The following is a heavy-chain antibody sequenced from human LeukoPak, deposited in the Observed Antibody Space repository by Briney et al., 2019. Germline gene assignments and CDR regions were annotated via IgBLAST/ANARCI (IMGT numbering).Heavy chain of an antibody. CDR3: AKRDSSGWYYYYYGMDV. J-gene: IGHJ6*02. D-gene: IGHD6-19*01. Sequence: GGSLRLSCAASGFTFSSYGMHWVRQAPGKGLEWVAAISYDGSNKYYADSVKGRFTISRDNSKNTLYLQMNSLRAEDTAVYYCAKRDSSGWYYYYYGMDVWGQGTTVTVSS. V-gene: IGHV3-30*18. CDR1: GFTFSSYG. CDR2: ISYDGSNK.